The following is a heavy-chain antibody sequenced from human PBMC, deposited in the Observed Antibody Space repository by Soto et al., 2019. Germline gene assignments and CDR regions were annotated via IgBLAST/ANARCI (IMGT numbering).Heavy chain of an antibody. D-gene: IGHD3-22*01. CDR3: AREPRYYYDSSGYSKDNWFDP. CDR1: CGSISSGDYY. J-gene: IGHJ5*02. CDR2: IYYSGST. V-gene: IGHV4-30-4*01. Sequence: SETLSLTCTVSCGSISSGDYYWSWIRQPPGKGLEWIGYIYYSGSTYYNPSLKSRVTISVDTSKNQFSLKLSSVTAADTAVYYCAREPRYYYDSSGYSKDNWFDPWGQGTLVTVSS.